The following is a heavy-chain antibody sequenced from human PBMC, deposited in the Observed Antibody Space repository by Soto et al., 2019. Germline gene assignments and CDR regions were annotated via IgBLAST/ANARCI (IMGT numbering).Heavy chain of an antibody. V-gene: IGHV4-30-4*01. CDR2: IYYSGST. CDR3: ARGREDDYVWGSYRSYYYYYGMDV. J-gene: IGHJ6*02. D-gene: IGHD3-16*02. Sequence: SETLSLTCTVSGGSISSGDYYWSWIRQPPGKGLEWIGYIYYSGSTYYNPSLKSRVTISVDTSKNQFSLKLSSVTAADTAVYYCARGREDDYVWGSYRSYYYYYGMDVWGQGTTGTVYS. CDR1: GGSISSGDYY.